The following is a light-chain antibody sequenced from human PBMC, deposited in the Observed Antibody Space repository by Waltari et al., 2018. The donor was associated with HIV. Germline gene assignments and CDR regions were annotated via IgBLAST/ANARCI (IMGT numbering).Light chain of an antibody. V-gene: IGLV3-1*01. Sequence: SYELTQPPSVSVSPGQTANIACSGYKLGDKFVCWYQHKSGQSPVLVIYHDDDRPSGILERFSGSNSGDTATLTISGTQPMDEADYYCQAWDSGSNWVFGGGTRLTVL. CDR2: HDD. CDR3: QAWDSGSNWV. CDR1: KLGDKF. J-gene: IGLJ3*02.